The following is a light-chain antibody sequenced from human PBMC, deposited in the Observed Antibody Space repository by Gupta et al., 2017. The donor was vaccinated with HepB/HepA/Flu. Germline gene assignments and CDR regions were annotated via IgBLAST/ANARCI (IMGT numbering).Light chain of an antibody. CDR1: QSISTT. CDR2: DAS. J-gene: IGKJ1*01. CDR3: QQYNNWPPWT. V-gene: IGKV3-15*01. Sequence: EIVMTQSPATLSVSPGERATLSCRASQSISTTFAWYQQKPGQAPRLLIYDASTRATGIPARFSGSRSGTDFTLTISSLQSEDFAVYYCQQYNNWPPWTFGQGTKVEIK.